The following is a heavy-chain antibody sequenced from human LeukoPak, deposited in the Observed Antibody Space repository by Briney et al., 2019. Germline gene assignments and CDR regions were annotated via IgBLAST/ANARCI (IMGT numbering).Heavy chain of an antibody. CDR1: GYIFTSYW. D-gene: IGHD2-2*01. Sequence: GESLKISCKGSGYIFTSYWISWVRQLPGKGLEWTGRIDPSDSYTNYSPSFQGHVTISADKSISTAYLQWSSLKASDTAMYYCARRCSSSSCPFEYWGQGTLVTVSS. V-gene: IGHV5-10-1*01. J-gene: IGHJ4*02. CDR3: ARRCSSSSCPFEY. CDR2: IDPSDSYT.